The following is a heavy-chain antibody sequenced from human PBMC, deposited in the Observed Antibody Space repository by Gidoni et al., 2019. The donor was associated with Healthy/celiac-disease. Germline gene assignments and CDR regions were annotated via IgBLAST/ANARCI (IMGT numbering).Heavy chain of an antibody. CDR3: AKVPKYYPDALDI. CDR1: GFTFSSYA. V-gene: IGHV3-23*01. J-gene: IGHJ3*02. D-gene: IGHD3-10*01. CDR2: ISGSGGST. Sequence: ELPLLASVGGLVHPGVSLILSCSASGFTFSSYAISWVRQSPGKGLEWVAAISGSGGSTYYEDSVKGRLNISRDNSKNTLYMQMNSLRAEETAVYYCAKVPKYYPDALDIWGQGTMVTVSS.